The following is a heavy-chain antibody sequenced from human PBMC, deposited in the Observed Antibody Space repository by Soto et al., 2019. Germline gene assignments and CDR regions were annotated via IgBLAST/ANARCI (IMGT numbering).Heavy chain of an antibody. CDR1: GGSISSYY. D-gene: IGHD5-18*01. CDR3: ARVRSVDTAMVTWSYYYYGMDV. J-gene: IGHJ6*02. Sequence: SETLSLTCTVSGGSISSYYWSWIRQPPGKGLEWIGYIYYSGSTNYNPSLKSRVTISVDTSKNQFSLKLSSVTAADTAVYYCARVRSVDTAMVTWSYYYYGMDVWGQGTMVTVSS. CDR2: IYYSGST. V-gene: IGHV4-59*01.